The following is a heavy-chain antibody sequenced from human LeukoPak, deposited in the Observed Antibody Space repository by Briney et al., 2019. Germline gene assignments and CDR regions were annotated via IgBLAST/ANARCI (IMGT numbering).Heavy chain of an antibody. CDR1: GGSISSYY. CDR3: ARGKRYGEMDY. CDR2: IYYSGST. Sequence: PSETLSLTCTVSGGSISSYYWSWIRQPPGKGLEWIGYIYYSGSTNYNPSLKSRVTISVDTSKNQFSLKLSSVTAADTAVYYCARGKRYGEMDYWGQGTLVTVSS. D-gene: IGHD4-17*01. J-gene: IGHJ4*02. V-gene: IGHV4-59*08.